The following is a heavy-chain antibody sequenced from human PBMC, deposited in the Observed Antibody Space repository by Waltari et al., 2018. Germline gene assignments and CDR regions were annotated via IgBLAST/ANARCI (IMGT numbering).Heavy chain of an antibody. CDR3: ARRRMVRGVKGNWFDP. D-gene: IGHD3-10*01. V-gene: IGHV1-2*02. Sequence: QVQLVQSGAEVKKPGASVKVSCKASGYTFTGYYMHWVRQPPGQGLAWMGWINPNSGGTNYAQKFQGRVTMTRDTSISTAYMELSRLRSDDTAVYYCARRRMVRGVKGNWFDPWGQGTLVTVSS. CDR1: GYTFTGYY. J-gene: IGHJ5*02. CDR2: INPNSGGT.